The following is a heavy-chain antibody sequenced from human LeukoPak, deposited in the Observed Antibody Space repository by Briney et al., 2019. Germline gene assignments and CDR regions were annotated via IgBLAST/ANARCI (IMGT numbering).Heavy chain of an antibody. CDR1: GGSISSGDYY. CDR2: IYYSGST. V-gene: IGHV4-30-4*08. CDR3: ARETLLYCSSTSCYWSDP. D-gene: IGHD2-2*01. Sequence: PSQTLSLTCTVSGGSISSGDYYWRWIRQPPGKGLEWIGYIYYSGSTYYNPSLKSRVTISVDTSKNQFSLKLSSVTAADTAVYYCARETLLYCSSTSCYWSDPWGQGTLSPSPQ. J-gene: IGHJ5*02.